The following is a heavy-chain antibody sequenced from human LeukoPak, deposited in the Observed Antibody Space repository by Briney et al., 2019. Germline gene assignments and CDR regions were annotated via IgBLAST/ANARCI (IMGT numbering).Heavy chain of an antibody. CDR2: ISGSGGST. CDR3: AKDMYYYGSGSYSHYYYMDV. D-gene: IGHD3-10*01. J-gene: IGHJ6*03. Sequence: GGTLRLSCAASGFTFSSYGMSWVRQAPGKGLEWVSAISGSGGSTYYADSVKGRFTISRDNSKNTLYLQMNSLRAEDTAVYYCAKDMYYYGSGSYSHYYYMDVWGKGTTVTTSS. V-gene: IGHV3-23*01. CDR1: GFTFSSYG.